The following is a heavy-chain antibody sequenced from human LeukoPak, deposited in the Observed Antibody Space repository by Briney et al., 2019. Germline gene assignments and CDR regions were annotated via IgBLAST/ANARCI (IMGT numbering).Heavy chain of an antibody. D-gene: IGHD3-22*01. CDR1: GFTFSDQY. J-gene: IGHJ4*02. CDR3: ARDEWNYHGSSGYPLDY. CDR2: ISSRTTYI. V-gene: IGHV3-21*01. Sequence: GGSLRLSCAASGFTFSDQYMDWVRQSPGKGLEWVSSISSRTTYIYYADSVKGRFTISRDNAKNSLYLQLNSLRAEDTAIYYCARDEWNYHGSSGYPLDYWGQGTLVTVSS.